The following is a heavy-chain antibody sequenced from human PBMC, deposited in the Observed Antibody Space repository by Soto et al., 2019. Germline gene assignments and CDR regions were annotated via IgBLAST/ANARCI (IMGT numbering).Heavy chain of an antibody. Sequence: TSETLSLTCAVYGGSFSGYYWSWIRQPPGKGLEWIGEINHSGSTNYNPSLKSRVTISVDTSKNQFSLKLSSVTAADTAVYYCARASKGGIVVVVAASRHYFDYWGQGTLVTVSS. CDR3: ARASKGGIVVVVAASRHYFDY. D-gene: IGHD2-15*01. V-gene: IGHV4-34*01. J-gene: IGHJ4*02. CDR2: INHSGST. CDR1: GGSFSGYY.